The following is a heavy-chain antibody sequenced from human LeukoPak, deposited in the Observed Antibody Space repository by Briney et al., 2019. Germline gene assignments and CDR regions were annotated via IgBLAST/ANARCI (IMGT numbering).Heavy chain of an antibody. D-gene: IGHD3-22*01. CDR2: IYYSGST. J-gene: IGHJ4*02. CDR3: ARRVRSYYDSSGTFDY. Sequence: PSETLSLTCTVSGGSISSSSYYWGWIRQPPGKGLEWIGSIYYSGSTYYNPSLKSRVTISVDTSENQFSLKLSSVTAADTAVYYCARRVRSYYDSSGTFDYWGQGTLVTVSS. V-gene: IGHV4-39*01. CDR1: GGSISSSSYY.